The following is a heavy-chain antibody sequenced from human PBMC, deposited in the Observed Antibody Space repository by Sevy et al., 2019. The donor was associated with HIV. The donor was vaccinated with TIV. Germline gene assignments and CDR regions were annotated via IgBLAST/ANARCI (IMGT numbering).Heavy chain of an antibody. D-gene: IGHD3-16*02. J-gene: IGHJ4*02. CDR1: GFTFATYW. V-gene: IGHV3-7*01. Sequence: GGSLRLSCVASGFTFATYWMTWVRQAPGKGLEWVAYIKQDGTDKYYVDSVRGRFAISRDNAKNSLYLHMSGLRAEDTAVYYCARALADWDSFHYSSWGRGTLVTVSS. CDR3: ARALADWDSFHYSS. CDR2: IKQDGTDK.